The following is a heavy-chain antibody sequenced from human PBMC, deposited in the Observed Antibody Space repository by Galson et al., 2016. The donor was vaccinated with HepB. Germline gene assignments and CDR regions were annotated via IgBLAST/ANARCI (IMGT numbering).Heavy chain of an antibody. CDR2: INSDGSSA. CDR3: ARALRDDFWRGYYSGNLYYYVRDV. Sequence: SLRLSCAASAFTFSNYWMYWVRQAPGKGLVWVSRINSDGSSASYAESVKGRFTISRDNAKNTLYLQANSLRAEDTAVYYCARALRDDFWRGYYSGNLYYYVRDVWGQGTTVTVSS. V-gene: IGHV3-74*01. D-gene: IGHD3-3*01. CDR1: AFTFSNYW. J-gene: IGHJ6*02.